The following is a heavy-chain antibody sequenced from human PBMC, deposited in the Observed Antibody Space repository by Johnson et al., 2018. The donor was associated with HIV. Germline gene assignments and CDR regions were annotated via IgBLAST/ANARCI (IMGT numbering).Heavy chain of an antibody. V-gene: IGHV3-30*02. CDR3: AKDRWVGVGDAFDI. D-gene: IGHD2-15*01. CDR1: GFTFSNYG. J-gene: IGHJ3*02. Sequence: QMQLVESGGGVVQPGGSLRLSCAEPGFTFSNYGMHWVRQAPGKGLGWVAFIRLEGSNKNYADSVKGGFTISRDNSKNTLYLQMNSLRAEDTAVYYCAKDRWVGVGDAFDIWGQGTMVTVSS. CDR2: IRLEGSNK.